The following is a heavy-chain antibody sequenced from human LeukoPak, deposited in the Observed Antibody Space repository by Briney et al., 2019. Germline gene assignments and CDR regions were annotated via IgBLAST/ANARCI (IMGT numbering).Heavy chain of an antibody. Sequence: SVKVSCKASGGTSSSYAISWVRQAPGQGLEWMGGIIPIFGTANYAQKFQGRVTITADESTSTAYMELSSLRSEDTAVYYCARCYYSSGWEPHYWGQGTLVTVSS. V-gene: IGHV1-69*13. CDR1: GGTSSSYA. CDR2: IIPIFGTA. D-gene: IGHD6-19*01. CDR3: ARCYYSSGWEPHY. J-gene: IGHJ4*02.